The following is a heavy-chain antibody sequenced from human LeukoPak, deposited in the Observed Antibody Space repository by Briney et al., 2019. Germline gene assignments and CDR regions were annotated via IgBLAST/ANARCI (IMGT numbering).Heavy chain of an antibody. V-gene: IGHV4-59*01. CDR3: ARGTYYYGSGSPALDY. Sequence: SETLFLTCTVSGGSISSYYWSWIRQPPGKGLEWIGYIYYSGSTNYNPSLKSRVTISVDTSKNQFSLKLSSVTAADTAVYYCARGTYYYGSGSPALDYWGQGTLVTVSS. D-gene: IGHD3-10*01. CDR1: GGSISSYY. CDR2: IYYSGST. J-gene: IGHJ4*02.